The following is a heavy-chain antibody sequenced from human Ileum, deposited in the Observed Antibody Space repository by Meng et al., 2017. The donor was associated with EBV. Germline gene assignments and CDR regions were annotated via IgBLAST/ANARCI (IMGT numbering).Heavy chain of an antibody. Sequence: VPLQEPGPGLVKPSATLSLTCSVSGGSVSSGGNYWSWIRQPPGKGLEWIGYIYNSGSTNYNPSLKSRVTISVDTSKNQFSLKLSSVTAADTAVYYCARDGYSSGSDWGQGTLVTVSS. CDR1: GGSVSSGGNY. D-gene: IGHD6-19*01. J-gene: IGHJ4*02. CDR2: IYNSGST. V-gene: IGHV4-61*08. CDR3: ARDGYSSGSD.